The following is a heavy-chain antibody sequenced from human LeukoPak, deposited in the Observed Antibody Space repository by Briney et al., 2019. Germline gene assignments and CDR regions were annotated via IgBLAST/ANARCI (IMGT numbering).Heavy chain of an antibody. V-gene: IGHV3-21*01. CDR3: ARVAEDSSGWYGWDPYYFDY. D-gene: IGHD6-19*01. J-gene: IGHJ4*02. Sequence: PGGPLRLSCAASGFTFSRYSMNWVRQAPGKGLEWVSSFSSSSYIYYADSVEGRFTVSRDNAKNSLYLQMNSLRAEDTAVYYCARVAEDSSGWYGWDPYYFDYWGQGTLVTVSS. CDR2: FSSSSYI. CDR1: GFTFSRYS.